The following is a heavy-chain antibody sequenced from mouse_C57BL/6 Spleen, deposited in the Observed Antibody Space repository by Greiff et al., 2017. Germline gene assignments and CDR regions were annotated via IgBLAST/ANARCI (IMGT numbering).Heavy chain of an antibody. V-gene: IGHV7-3*01. CDR2: IRNKANGYTT. Sequence: EVQGVESGGGLVQPGGSLSLSCAASGFTFTDYYMSWVRQPPGKALEWLGFIRNKANGYTTEYSASVKGRFTISRDNSQSILYLQMNALRAEDSATYYCARYYYGSSYPFAYWGQGTLVTVSA. D-gene: IGHD1-1*01. CDR1: GFTFTDYY. CDR3: ARYYYGSSYPFAY. J-gene: IGHJ3*01.